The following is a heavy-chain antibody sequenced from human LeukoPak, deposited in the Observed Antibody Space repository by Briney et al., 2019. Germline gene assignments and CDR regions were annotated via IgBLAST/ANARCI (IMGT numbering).Heavy chain of an antibody. CDR1: GFAFSNAW. V-gene: IGHV3-15*01. CDR3: TTGGYGGQFDY. D-gene: IGHD5-12*01. Sequence: PGGSLRLSCAASGFAFSNAWMSWVRQAPGKGLEWVGRIKSKTDGGTTDYAAPVKGRFTILRDDSKNTLYLQMNSLKTEDTAVYYCTTGGYGGQFDYWGQGTLVTVSS. CDR2: IKSKTDGGTT. J-gene: IGHJ4*02.